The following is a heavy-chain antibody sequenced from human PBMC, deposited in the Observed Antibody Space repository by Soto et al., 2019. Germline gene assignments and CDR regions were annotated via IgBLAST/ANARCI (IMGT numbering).Heavy chain of an antibody. CDR1: GYTFTSYA. D-gene: IGHD3-22*01. V-gene: IGHV1-3*01. CDR3: ARDTTHSSLLWGIYYDRSGYGLNLFEP. J-gene: IGHJ5*02. CDR2: INAGNGNT. Sequence: ASVKVSCKASGYTFTSYAMHWVRQAPGQRLEWMGWINAGNGNTKYSQKFQGRVTITRDTSASTAYMELSSLRSEDTAVYYCARDTTHSSLLWGIYYDRSGYGLNLFEPWGQGTLVTVSS.